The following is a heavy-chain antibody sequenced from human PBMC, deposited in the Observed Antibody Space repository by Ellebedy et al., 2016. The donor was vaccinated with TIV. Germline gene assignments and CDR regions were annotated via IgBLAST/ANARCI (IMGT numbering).Heavy chain of an antibody. J-gene: IGHJ5*02. Sequence: SVKVSXXASGGTFSSYAISWVRQAPGQGLEWMGGIIPIFGTANYAQKFQGRVTITADKSTSTAYMELSSLRSEDTAVYYCARVPPPYCGGDCSDWFDPWGQGTLVTVSS. CDR1: GGTFSSYA. D-gene: IGHD2-21*02. CDR2: IIPIFGTA. CDR3: ARVPPPYCGGDCSDWFDP. V-gene: IGHV1-69*06.